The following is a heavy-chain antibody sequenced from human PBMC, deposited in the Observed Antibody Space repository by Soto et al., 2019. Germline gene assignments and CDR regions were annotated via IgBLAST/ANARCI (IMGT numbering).Heavy chain of an antibody. CDR3: ARGGSSSPVH. V-gene: IGHV4-61*01. Sequence: QVQLQESGPGLVKPSETLSLTCTVSGGSVSSGSYYWSWIRQPPGKGLEWIGYIYYSGSTNYNPSRRSRVTISVDTSKTQFSLKLSSVTAADTAVYYCARGGSSSPVHWGQGTLVTVSS. J-gene: IGHJ4*02. D-gene: IGHD6-6*01. CDR1: GGSVSSGSYY. CDR2: IYYSGST.